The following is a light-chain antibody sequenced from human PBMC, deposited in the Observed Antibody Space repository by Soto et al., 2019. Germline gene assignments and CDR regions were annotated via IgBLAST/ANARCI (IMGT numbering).Light chain of an antibody. V-gene: IGKV3-15*01. CDR2: AAS. Sequence: EIVMTQSPATLPVSPGERATLSCRASQGISSNVVWYQQQPGQPPRLLIYAASIRTTGTPARFSGSGSGTEFTLTISNLQSEDFAVYYCQQYNNWPPWTFGQGTKVEIK. CDR1: QGISSN. J-gene: IGKJ1*01. CDR3: QQYNNWPPWT.